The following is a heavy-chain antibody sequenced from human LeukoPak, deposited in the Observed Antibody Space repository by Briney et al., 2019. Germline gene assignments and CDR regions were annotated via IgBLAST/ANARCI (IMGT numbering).Heavy chain of an antibody. D-gene: IGHD5-18*01. CDR3: ARETTWIQLWYAFDY. CDR2: ISSSGSTI. V-gene: IGHV3-11*04. Sequence: GSLRLSCAASGFTFSDYYMSWIRQAPGKGLEWVSYISSSGSTIYYADSVKGRFTISRDNAKNSLYLQMNSLRAEDTAVYYCARETTWIQLWYAFDYWGQGTPVTVSS. CDR1: GFTFSDYY. J-gene: IGHJ4*02.